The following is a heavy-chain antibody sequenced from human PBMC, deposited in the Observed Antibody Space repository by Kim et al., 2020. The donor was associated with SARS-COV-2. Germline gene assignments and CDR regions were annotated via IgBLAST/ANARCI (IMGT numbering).Heavy chain of an antibody. D-gene: IGHD6-13*01. CDR2: ISYDGSNK. CDR3: ARVYSSSWYVTLYYYYYGMDV. J-gene: IGHJ6*02. Sequence: GGSLRLSCAASGFTFSSYAMHWVRQAPGKGLEWVAVISYDGSNKYYADSVKGRFTISRDNSKNTLYLQMNSLRAEDTAVYYCARVYSSSWYVTLYYYYYGMDVWGQGTTVTVSS. CDR1: GFTFSSYA. V-gene: IGHV3-30*04.